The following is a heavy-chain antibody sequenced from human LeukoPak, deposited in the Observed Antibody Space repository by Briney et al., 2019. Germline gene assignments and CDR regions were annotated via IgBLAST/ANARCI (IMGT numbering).Heavy chain of an antibody. D-gene: IGHD6-13*01. CDR1: GYTFTSYD. CDR2: MNPNSGNT. CDR3: ARGEQQLVQPYYYYYMDV. Sequence: ASVKVSCKASGYTFTSYDINWVRQATGQGLEWMGWMNPNSGNTGYAQKFQGRVTITRNTSISTAYMELRSLRSDDTAVYYCARGEQQLVQPYYYYYMDVWGKGTTVTVSS. V-gene: IGHV1-8*03. J-gene: IGHJ6*03.